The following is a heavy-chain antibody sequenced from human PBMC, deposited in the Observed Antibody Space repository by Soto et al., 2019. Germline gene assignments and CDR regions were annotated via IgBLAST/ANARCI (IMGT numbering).Heavy chain of an antibody. Sequence: QVQLVQSGAEVKKPGSSVKVSCKASGGTFSSYAISWVRQAPGQGREWMGGIIPIFGTANYAQKFQGRVTITADEATSTAYMELSSLRSEDTAVYYCARDPTDASRIAAAGIFDYWGQGTLVTVSS. J-gene: IGHJ4*02. D-gene: IGHD6-13*01. V-gene: IGHV1-69*01. CDR1: GGTFSSYA. CDR3: ARDPTDASRIAAAGIFDY. CDR2: IIPIFGTA.